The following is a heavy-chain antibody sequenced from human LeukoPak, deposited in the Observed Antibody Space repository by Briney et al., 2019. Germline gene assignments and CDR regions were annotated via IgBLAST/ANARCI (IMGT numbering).Heavy chain of an antibody. Sequence: SVKVSCKASGGTFSSYAISWVRQAPGQGLEWMGRIIPILGIANYAQKFQGRVTITADKSTSTAYMELSSLRSEDTAVYYCARSPGIAAALYYFDYWGQGTLVTVSS. V-gene: IGHV1-69*04. D-gene: IGHD6-13*01. J-gene: IGHJ4*02. CDR3: ARSPGIAAALYYFDY. CDR1: GGTFSSYA. CDR2: IIPILGIA.